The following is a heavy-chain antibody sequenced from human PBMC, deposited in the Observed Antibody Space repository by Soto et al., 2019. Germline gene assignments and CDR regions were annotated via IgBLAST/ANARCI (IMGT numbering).Heavy chain of an antibody. J-gene: IGHJ3*02. CDR3: ERVTQGDAFDI. Sequence: PSLTCTVSGGSISSGDYYWSWIRQPPGKGLEWIGYIYYSGSTYYNPSLKSRVTISVDTSKNQFSLKLSSVTAADTAVYYCERVTQGDAFDIWGQGTMVTVSS. V-gene: IGHV4-30-4*01. CDR1: GGSISSGDYY. CDR2: IYYSGST.